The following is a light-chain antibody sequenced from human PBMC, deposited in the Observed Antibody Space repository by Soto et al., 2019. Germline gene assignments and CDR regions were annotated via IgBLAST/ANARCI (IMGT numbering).Light chain of an antibody. CDR2: AAS. Sequence: DIQMTQSPSSLSASVGDRIIITCRASQGVRRDLAWFQQQPGKAPKRLIYAASTLHSGVPSRFSGSGSGTEFTLTIASLQPEDSATYYCLQHPTYPWTFGPGTKVEIK. V-gene: IGKV1-17*01. CDR1: QGVRRD. CDR3: LQHPTYPWT. J-gene: IGKJ1*01.